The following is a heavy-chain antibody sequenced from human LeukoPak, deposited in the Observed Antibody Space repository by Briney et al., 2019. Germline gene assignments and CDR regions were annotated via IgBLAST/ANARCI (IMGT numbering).Heavy chain of an antibody. V-gene: IGHV1-69*05. CDR1: GGTFSSYA. D-gene: IGHD2-8*01. J-gene: IGHJ6*03. CDR2: IIHTFGTA. CDR3: ARSIVLMVYGSGYYYYMDV. Sequence: SVTVSCKASGGTFSSYAISWVRQAPGQGLEWMGGIIHTFGTANYAQKFQGRVTITTDESTSTAYLELSSLRCEDTAVYYCARSIVLMVYGSGYYYYMDVWGKGTTVTVSS.